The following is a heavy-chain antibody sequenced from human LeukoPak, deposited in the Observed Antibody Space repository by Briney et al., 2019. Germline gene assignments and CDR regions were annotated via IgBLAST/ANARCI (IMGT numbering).Heavy chain of an antibody. CDR2: INTDGSST. D-gene: IGHD6-13*01. CDR3: ARDLSAAVTRYFDL. J-gene: IGHJ2*01. Sequence: GGSLRLSCAASGFTFSSYWMHWVRQTPGKGLVWVSRINTDGSSTRYADSVKGRFTISRHNAKNTLYVQMNSLRAEDTAVYYCARDLSAAVTRYFDLWGRGTLVTVSS. V-gene: IGHV3-74*01. CDR1: GFTFSSYW.